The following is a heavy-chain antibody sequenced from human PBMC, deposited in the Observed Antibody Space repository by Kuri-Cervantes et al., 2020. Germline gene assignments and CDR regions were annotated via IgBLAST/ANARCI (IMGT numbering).Heavy chain of an antibody. CDR2: ISGSGGST. CDR3: AKDGYPDDYGDYSWPNY. CDR1: GFTFSSYA. Sequence: GESLKISCAASGFTFSSYAMSWVRQAPGKGLEWVSAISGSGGSTYYADSVKGRFTISRDNSKNTLYLQMNSLRAEDTAVYYCAKDGYPDDYGDYSWPNYWGQGTLVTVSS. D-gene: IGHD4-17*01. J-gene: IGHJ4*02. V-gene: IGHV3-23*01.